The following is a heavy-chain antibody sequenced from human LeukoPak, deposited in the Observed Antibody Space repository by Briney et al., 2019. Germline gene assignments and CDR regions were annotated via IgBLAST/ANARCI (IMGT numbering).Heavy chain of an antibody. V-gene: IGHV3-48*02. D-gene: IGHD3-22*01. CDR3: AKDRITMIVVVPFYGMDV. CDR2: ISSSSSLI. J-gene: IGHJ6*02. CDR1: GFTFSNYG. Sequence: GGSLRLSCAASGFTFSNYGMNWVRQAPGKGLEWISYISSSSSLIYYADSVKGRFTISRDNAKNSLYLQMNSLRDEDTAVYYCAKDRITMIVVVPFYGMDVWGQGTTVTVSS.